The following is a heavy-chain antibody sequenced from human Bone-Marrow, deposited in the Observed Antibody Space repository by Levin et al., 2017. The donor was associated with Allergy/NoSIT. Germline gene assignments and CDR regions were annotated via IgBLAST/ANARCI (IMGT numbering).Heavy chain of an antibody. CDR3: ARSTYLDQ. V-gene: IGHV1-18*01. Sequence: ASVKVSCKASGYDFTTWPISWVRQAPGQGLEWMGWINNFNGNTNYAQKFQARLTMTADTSATTAYMELRSLRSDDTAVYYCARSTYLDQWGQGTLVTVSS. J-gene: IGHJ4*02. CDR1: GYDFTTWP. CDR2: INNFNGNT.